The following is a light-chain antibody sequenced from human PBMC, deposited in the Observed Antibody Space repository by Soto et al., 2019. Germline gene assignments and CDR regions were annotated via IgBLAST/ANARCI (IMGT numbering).Light chain of an antibody. CDR2: DNN. Sequence: QSVLTQPPSVSAAPGQKVTISCSGSSSNIGNNYVSWYQQLPGTAPKLLIYDNNKRPSGIPDRFSGSKSGTSATLGITGLQTGDEADYYCGTWDSSLSAVWVFGGETKLTVL. CDR3: GTWDSSLSAVWV. CDR1: SSNIGNNY. V-gene: IGLV1-51*01. J-gene: IGLJ3*02.